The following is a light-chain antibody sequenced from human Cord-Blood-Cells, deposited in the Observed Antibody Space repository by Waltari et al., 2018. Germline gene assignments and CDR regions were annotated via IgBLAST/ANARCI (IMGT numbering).Light chain of an antibody. CDR1: QSISSY. J-gene: IGKJ2*01. V-gene: IGKV1-39*01. CDR3: QQSYSTLYT. CDR2: AAS. Sequence: DIQMTQYPSSLSASVGDRVTITCRASQSISSYLNWYQQKPGKAPKLLIYAASSLQSGVPSRFSGSGSGTDFTLTISSLQPEDVATYYCQQSYSTLYTFGQGTKLEIK.